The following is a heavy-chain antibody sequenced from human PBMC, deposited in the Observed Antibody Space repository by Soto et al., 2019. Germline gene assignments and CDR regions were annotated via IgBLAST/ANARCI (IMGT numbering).Heavy chain of an antibody. D-gene: IGHD3-22*01. CDR2: IYPGDSDT. J-gene: IGHJ4*02. V-gene: IGHV5-51*01. Sequence: GESLKISCKGSGYSFTSYWIGWVRQMPGKGLEWMGIIYPGDSDTRYSPSFQGQVTISADKSISTAYLQWSSLKASDTAMYYCASKANYYDSSGYYYVFPPDYWGQGTLVTVSS. CDR1: GYSFTSYW. CDR3: ASKANYYDSSGYYYVFPPDY.